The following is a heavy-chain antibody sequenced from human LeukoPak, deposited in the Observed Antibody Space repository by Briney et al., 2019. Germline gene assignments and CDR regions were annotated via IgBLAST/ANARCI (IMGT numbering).Heavy chain of an antibody. D-gene: IGHD3-10*01. CDR3: ARDGGLYSIVRGADYNYFDY. Sequence: GGSLRLSCAASGFTFSTYGMHWVRQAPGKGLEWVAFTRYDGNNKYYADSVKGRFTISRDNSKNTLYLQMNRLRADDTAVYFCARDGGLYSIVRGADYNYFDYWGQGTLVTVSS. CDR1: GFTFSTYG. J-gene: IGHJ4*02. V-gene: IGHV3-30*02. CDR2: TRYDGNNK.